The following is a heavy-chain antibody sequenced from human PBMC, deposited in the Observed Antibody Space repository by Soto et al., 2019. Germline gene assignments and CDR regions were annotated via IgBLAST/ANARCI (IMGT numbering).Heavy chain of an antibody. V-gene: IGHV4-39*01. CDR2: AYYSEST. D-gene: IGHD1-1*01. J-gene: IGHJ4*01. Sequence: LSLPCTVSGGSIRSSTYQWGWIRQPPGRGLEWIGSAYYSESTYYNPSLKSRVTISVDASKNQFSLRVNSVTAADTVVYYCARQRNWKVDYWRHATLVTVSS. CDR1: GGSIRSSTYQ. CDR3: ARQRNWKVDY.